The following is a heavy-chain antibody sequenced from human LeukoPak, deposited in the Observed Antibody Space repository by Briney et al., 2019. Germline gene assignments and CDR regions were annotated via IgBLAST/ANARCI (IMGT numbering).Heavy chain of an antibody. CDR3: ARDHPVATPQCNSGSCYGL. D-gene: IGHD2-15*01. V-gene: IGHV7-4-1*02. CDR1: GYTFTSYA. CDR2: IDTNTGNP. Sequence: GASVTVSCKASGYTFTSYAMNWVRQAPGQGPEWMGWIDTNTGNPTYAQDFTGRFVFSLDTSVSTAYLQISSLKADDTAVYYCARDHPVATPQCNSGSCYGLWGQGTLVTVSS. J-gene: IGHJ4*02.